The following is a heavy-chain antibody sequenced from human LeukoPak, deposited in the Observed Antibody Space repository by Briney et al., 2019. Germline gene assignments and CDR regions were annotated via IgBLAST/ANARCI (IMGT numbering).Heavy chain of an antibody. V-gene: IGHV3-30-3*01. CDR2: ISYDGSNK. Sequence: GRSLRLSCAASGFTFSSYAMHWVRQAPGKGLEWVAVISYDGSNKYYADSVKGRFTISRDNSKNTLYLQMNSLRAEDTAVYYCARDTLAAADTYDYWGQGTLVTVSS. J-gene: IGHJ4*02. D-gene: IGHD6-13*01. CDR1: GFTFSSYA. CDR3: ARDTLAAADTYDY.